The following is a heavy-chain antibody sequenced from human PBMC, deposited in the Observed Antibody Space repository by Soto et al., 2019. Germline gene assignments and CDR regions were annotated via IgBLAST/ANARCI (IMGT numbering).Heavy chain of an antibody. CDR2: MYYSGTT. Sequence: TLSLTSTVSGGSISSSDYYWGGLRQTPGKGLELIGGMYYSGTTNYNPSLKSRVTISVDTSKNQFSLKLSSVTAADTAVYYCARESKNYYYYGMDVWGQGTTVTVSS. V-gene: IGHV4-39*07. J-gene: IGHJ6*02. CDR3: ARESKNYYYYGMDV. CDR1: GGSISSSDYY.